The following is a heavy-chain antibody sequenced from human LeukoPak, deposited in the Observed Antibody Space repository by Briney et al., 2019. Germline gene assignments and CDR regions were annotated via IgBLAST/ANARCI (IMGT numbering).Heavy chain of an antibody. CDR2: ITTSDGNT. CDR1: GFTFSSYT. Sequence: GGSLRLSCAASGFTFSSYTMSWVRQAPGKGLEWVSTITTSDGNTYYADSVKGRFTVSRDNSKNTLFLQMNSLRAEDAAVYYCAKDGGLWVSAHWGDSWGRGALVTVSS. J-gene: IGHJ4*02. V-gene: IGHV3-23*01. CDR3: AKDGGLWVSAHWGDS. D-gene: IGHD7-27*01.